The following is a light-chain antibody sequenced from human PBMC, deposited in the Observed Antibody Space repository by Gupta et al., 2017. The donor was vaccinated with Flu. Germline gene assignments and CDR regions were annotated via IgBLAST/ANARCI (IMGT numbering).Light chain of an antibody. CDR1: QYIGNE. V-gene: IGKV1-33*01. J-gene: IGKJ4*02. CDR2: DAS. CDR3: LHDTNLPLA. Sequence: PSSLSASVGERVTITCQASQYIGNELNWYQQTPGKAPRLLIYDASNLETGVPARFSGSGSGTDLTVTISNLQPEDVATYYCLHDTNLPLACGAGTMVAIK.